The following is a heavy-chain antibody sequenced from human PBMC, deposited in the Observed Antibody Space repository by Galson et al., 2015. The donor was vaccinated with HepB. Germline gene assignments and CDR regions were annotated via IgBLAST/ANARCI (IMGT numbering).Heavy chain of an antibody. J-gene: IGHJ5*02. CDR1: GYTFTGYY. V-gene: IGHV1-2*06. CDR3: ARAFRCSSTSCYSVVDWFDP. CDR2: INPNSGGT. D-gene: IGHD2-2*01. Sequence: SVKVSCKASGYTFTGYYMHWVRQAPGQGLEWMGRINPNSGGTNYAQKFQGRVTMTRDTSISTAYMELSRLRSDDTAVYYCARAFRCSSTSCYSVVDWFDPWGQGTLVTVSS.